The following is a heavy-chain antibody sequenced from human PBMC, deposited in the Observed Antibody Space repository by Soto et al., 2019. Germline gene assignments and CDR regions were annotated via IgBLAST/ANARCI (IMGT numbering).Heavy chain of an antibody. J-gene: IGHJ4*02. CDR1: GYIFTNYW. CDR2: IYPGDSDI. Sequence: PGESLKISCKGSGYIFTNYWIAWVRQMPGKGLEWMGIIYPGDSDIRYSPSFQGQVIISADKSISTAFLQWGSLKASDTAMYYCARPLKHYGKFYFDYCGKGTLVSVSS. CDR3: ARPLKHYGKFYFDY. V-gene: IGHV5-51*01. D-gene: IGHD4-17*01.